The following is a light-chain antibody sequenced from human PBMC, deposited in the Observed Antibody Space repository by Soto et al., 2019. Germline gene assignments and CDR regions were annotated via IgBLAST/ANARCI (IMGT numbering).Light chain of an antibody. Sequence: AIPVTQSPSSLSASVGDRVSITCRASENIRNDLGWYQEKPGRAPKLLIYAASTLESGVPSRFSGSGSGTEFTLTISSLQPEDCATYYCLQDYTRPYTFGQGSKVEIK. V-gene: IGKV1-6*01. J-gene: IGKJ2*01. CDR3: LQDYTRPYT. CDR1: ENIRND. CDR2: AAS.